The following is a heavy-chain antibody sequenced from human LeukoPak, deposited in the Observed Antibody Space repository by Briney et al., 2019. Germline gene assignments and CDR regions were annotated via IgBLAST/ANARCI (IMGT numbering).Heavy chain of an antibody. CDR1: GGSISSSSYY. CDR2: IYYSGST. Sequence: SETLSLTCTVSGGSISSSSYYWGWIRQPPGKGLAWIGSIYYSGSTYYNPSLKSRVTISVDTSKNQFSLKLSSVTAADTAVYYCARHARSGIAVAGSSFDYWGQGTLVTVSS. J-gene: IGHJ4*02. CDR3: ARHARSGIAVAGSSFDY. D-gene: IGHD6-19*01. V-gene: IGHV4-39*01.